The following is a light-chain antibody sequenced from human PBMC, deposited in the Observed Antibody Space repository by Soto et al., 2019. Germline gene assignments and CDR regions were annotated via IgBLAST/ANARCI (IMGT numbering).Light chain of an antibody. Sequence: EIVLTQSPATLSLSPGERATLTCRASQSVGGTYLAWYQQKPGQAPRLLISGASRRATDIPDRFSGSGSETDFTLTISRLEPEDFAVYHCQQYGRSPGTFGQGTKLQS. CDR3: QQYGRSPGT. V-gene: IGKV3-20*01. CDR2: GAS. CDR1: QSVGGTY. J-gene: IGKJ2*01.